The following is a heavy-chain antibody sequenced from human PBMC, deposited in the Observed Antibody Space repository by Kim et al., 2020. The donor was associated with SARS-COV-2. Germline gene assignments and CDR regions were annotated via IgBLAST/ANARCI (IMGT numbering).Heavy chain of an antibody. V-gene: IGHV4-38-2*02. CDR3: TRGLQSDYYYYGMDV. J-gene: IGHJ6*02. CDR1: GYSISSGYY. Sequence: SETLSLTCTVSGYSISSGYYWGWVRQSPGKRLEWIASIYQSGSTYYNPSLRSRVTISVDTSRNQFSLKVRSVTAADTAMYYCTRGLQSDYYYYGMDVWG. CDR2: IYQSGST. D-gene: IGHD4-4*01.